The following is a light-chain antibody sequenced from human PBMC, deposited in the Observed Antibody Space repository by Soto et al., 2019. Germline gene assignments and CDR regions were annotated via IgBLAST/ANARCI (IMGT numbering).Light chain of an antibody. Sequence: QSVLTQPPSVSGAPGQRVTISCTGSSSNIGAGYDVHWYQQLPGTAPKLLIYGNNNRPSGVPDRFSGSKSGTSASLAITRLQPEDEADYYCQSYDISLSGYVFGTGTKLTVL. CDR1: SSNIGAGYD. CDR2: GNN. J-gene: IGLJ1*01. CDR3: QSYDISLSGYV. V-gene: IGLV1-40*01.